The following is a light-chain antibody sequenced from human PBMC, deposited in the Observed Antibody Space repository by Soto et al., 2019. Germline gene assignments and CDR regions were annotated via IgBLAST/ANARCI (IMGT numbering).Light chain of an antibody. J-gene: IGKJ4*02. V-gene: IGKV3-11*01. CDR1: QSVGNI. CDR2: DAS. Sequence: EIVLTQSPATLSLSPGDRATLSCRASQSVGNILAWYQQKPGQPPRLLMYDASERATGVPVRFSGSGSGADFTRTIGSLEPDDFAVYYCHQRSDWPLTFGGGTNVDIK. CDR3: HQRSDWPLT.